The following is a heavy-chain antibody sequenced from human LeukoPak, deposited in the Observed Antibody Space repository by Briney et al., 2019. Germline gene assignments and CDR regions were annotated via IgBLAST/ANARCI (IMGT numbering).Heavy chain of an antibody. CDR3: ARDSTSPEWL. Sequence: GRSLRLSCAASGFTFDDYAMHWVRQAPGKGLEWVSGISWNSGSIVYADSVKGRFTISRYNAKNSLYLQMNSLRAEDTAVYYCARDSTSPEWLGGQGTLVTVSS. CDR2: ISWNSGSI. V-gene: IGHV3-9*01. D-gene: IGHD6-19*01. CDR1: GFTFDDYA. J-gene: IGHJ4*02.